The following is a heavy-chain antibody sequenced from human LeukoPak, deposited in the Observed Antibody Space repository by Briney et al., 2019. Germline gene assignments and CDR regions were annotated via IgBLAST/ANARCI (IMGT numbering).Heavy chain of an antibody. J-gene: IGHJ4*02. Sequence: PGGSLRLSCTASEFTFTEYAIHWVRQAPGKGLEWVALISYDGRNKFYADSVKGRFTVSRDSSKNTLYLQMNSLRVEDTAVYHCARDAYYGSGKFDYWGQGTLVTVSS. CDR3: ARDAYYGSGKFDY. CDR1: EFTFTEYA. D-gene: IGHD3-10*01. V-gene: IGHV3-30*04. CDR2: ISYDGRNK.